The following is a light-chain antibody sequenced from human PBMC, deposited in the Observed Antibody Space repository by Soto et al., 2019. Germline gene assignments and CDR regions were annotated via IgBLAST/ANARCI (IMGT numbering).Light chain of an antibody. CDR1: SSDVGGYDH. J-gene: IGLJ3*02. Sequence: QSVLTQPASVSGSPGQSITISCAGTSSDVGGYDHVSWYQQHPGKAPKLMIYEVSNRPSGVSNRFSGSKSGNTASLTISGLQAEDEADYYCSSHTSSSSLWVFGGGTKLTVL. V-gene: IGLV2-14*01. CDR2: EVS. CDR3: SSHTSSSSLWV.